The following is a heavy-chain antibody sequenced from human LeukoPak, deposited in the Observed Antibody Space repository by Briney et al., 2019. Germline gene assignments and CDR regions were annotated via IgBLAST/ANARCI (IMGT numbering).Heavy chain of an antibody. CDR1: GFTFSSYA. Sequence: PGGSLRLSCAASGFTFSSYAMSWVRQAPGKGLEWVSAISGSGGSTYYADSVKGRFTISRDNSKNTLYLQMNSLRAEDTAVYYCAKKRTAAAPGGSYFDYWGQGTLVTVSS. D-gene: IGHD6-13*01. J-gene: IGHJ4*02. CDR2: ISGSGGST. CDR3: AKKRTAAAPGGSYFDY. V-gene: IGHV3-23*01.